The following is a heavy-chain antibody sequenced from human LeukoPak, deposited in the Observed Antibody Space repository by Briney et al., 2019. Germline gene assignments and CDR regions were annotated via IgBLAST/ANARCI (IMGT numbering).Heavy chain of an antibody. V-gene: IGHV4-39*01. Sequence: PSEPLSLTCTVSVGSISSSTYYWGWIRQPPGKGLEWIGSIYYSGSTYYNPSLKSRVTISVDTSKNQFSLKLSSVTAADTAVYYCAISRDGYNFFGSPLDYGMDVWGQGTTVTVSS. CDR1: VGSISSSTYY. CDR2: IYYSGST. CDR3: AISRDGYNFFGSPLDYGMDV. J-gene: IGHJ6*02. D-gene: IGHD5-24*01.